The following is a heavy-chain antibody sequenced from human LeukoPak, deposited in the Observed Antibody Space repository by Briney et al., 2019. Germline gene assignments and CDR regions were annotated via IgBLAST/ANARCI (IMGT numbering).Heavy chain of an antibody. J-gene: IGHJ5*02. CDR3: AKDHWFDP. CDR1: GFTFSTYT. Sequence: GGSLRLSCAASGFTFSTYTMNWVRQAPGKGLEWVSSISSNIDYKYYTDSVKGRFTISRDNSKNTLYLQMNSLRAEDTAVYYCAKDHWFDPWGQGTLVTVSS. CDR2: ISSNIDYK. V-gene: IGHV3-21*01.